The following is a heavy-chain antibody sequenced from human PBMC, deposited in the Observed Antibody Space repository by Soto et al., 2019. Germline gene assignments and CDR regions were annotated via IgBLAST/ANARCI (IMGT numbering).Heavy chain of an antibody. D-gene: IGHD5-12*01. Sequence: EMSLVESGGGLAQPGGSLRLTCVASGFNFNTYAMNWVRQAPGKGLEWVSYISGGGSIINYADSVKGRFTMSRDTPKNSLSLQMDSLRHEVPTLYFCARHSGGHTGYDFDGLDDWGQGTVVTVPS. V-gene: IGHV3-48*02. CDR2: ISGGGSII. CDR1: GFNFNTYA. J-gene: IGHJ3*01. CDR3: ARHSGGHTGYDFDGLDD.